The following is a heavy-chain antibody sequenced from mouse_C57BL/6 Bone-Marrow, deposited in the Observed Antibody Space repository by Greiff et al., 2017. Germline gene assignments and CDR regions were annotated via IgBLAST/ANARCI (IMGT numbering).Heavy chain of an antibody. Sequence: EVKLVESGGGLVQSGRSLRLSCATSGFTFSDFYMEWVRPAPGKGLEWIAASRNKANDYTTEYSASVKGRFIVSRDTSQSILYLQMNALRAEDTAIYYCARVEDGSSYAMDYWGQGTSVTVSS. V-gene: IGHV7-1*01. CDR2: SRNKANDYTT. D-gene: IGHD1-1*01. CDR3: ARVEDGSSYAMDY. CDR1: GFTFSDFY. J-gene: IGHJ4*01.